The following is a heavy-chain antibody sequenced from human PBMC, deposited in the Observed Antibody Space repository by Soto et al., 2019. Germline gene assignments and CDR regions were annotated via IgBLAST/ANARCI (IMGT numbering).Heavy chain of an antibody. CDR1: GDSFNDYY. D-gene: IGHD5-12*01. CDR2: INPHGGVT. V-gene: IGHV1-2*04. Sequence: QVQLVQSGAEVGKPGASVTVSCRSSGDSFNDYYIHWVRQAPGQGFEWMGWINPHGGVTKYAPKVQGWVSITRYTSIRTVYMQLSMLRSDDTAVYYCARESGGATATLDYYYFYTDVWGTGTTVTVSS. J-gene: IGHJ6*03. CDR3: ARESGGATATLDYYYFYTDV.